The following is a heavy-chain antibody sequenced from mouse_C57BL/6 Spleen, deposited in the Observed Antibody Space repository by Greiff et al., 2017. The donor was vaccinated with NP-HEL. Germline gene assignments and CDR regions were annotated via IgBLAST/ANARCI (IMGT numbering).Heavy chain of an antibody. CDR3: ARDTTVPGAFAY. V-gene: IGHV1-26*01. Sequence: GASVKISCKASGYTFTDYYMNWVKQSHGKSLEWIGDINPNNGGTSYNQKFKGKATLTVDKSSSTAYMELRSLTSEDSAVFYCARDTTVPGAFAYWGQGTLVTVSA. CDR1: GYTFTDYY. D-gene: IGHD1-1*01. CDR2: INPNNGGT. J-gene: IGHJ3*01.